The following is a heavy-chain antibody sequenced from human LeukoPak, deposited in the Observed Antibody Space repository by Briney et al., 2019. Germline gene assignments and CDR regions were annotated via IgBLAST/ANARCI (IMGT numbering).Heavy chain of an antibody. J-gene: IGHJ6*02. V-gene: IGHV5-51*01. D-gene: IGHD6-13*01. Sequence: GESLKISCKGSGYSFTSYWIGWVRQMPGKGLEWMGIIYPGDSDTRYSPSFQGQVTISTDKSISTAYLQWSSLKASDTAMYYCARQRRSWYREHYYGMDVWGQGTTVTVSS. CDR1: GYSFTSYW. CDR2: IYPGDSDT. CDR3: ARQRRSWYREHYYGMDV.